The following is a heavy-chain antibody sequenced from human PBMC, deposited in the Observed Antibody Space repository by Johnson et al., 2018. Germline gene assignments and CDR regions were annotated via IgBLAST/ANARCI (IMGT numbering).Heavy chain of an antibody. CDR2: ISDEGIYK. CDR3: AKDRTGNWHGHFQY. Sequence: QVQLVESGGGVVQPGRSLRLSCAASGFTFSIYSMHWVSQAPGKGLEWVAGISDEGIYKYYADSVRGRFTIPRDNSNDTLSLQRVSLRAEDTAVYYCAKDRTGNWHGHFQYWGQGTLVTVSS. CDR1: GFTFSIYS. D-gene: IGHD5-24*01. J-gene: IGHJ1*01. V-gene: IGHV3-30-3*01.